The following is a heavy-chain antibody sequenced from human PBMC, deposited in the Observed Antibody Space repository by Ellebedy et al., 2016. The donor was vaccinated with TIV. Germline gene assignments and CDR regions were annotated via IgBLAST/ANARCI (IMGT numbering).Heavy chain of an antibody. V-gene: IGHV3-11*01. J-gene: IGHJ6*04. CDR3: AKGSREWLFRFHMDV. CDR1: GFTFSDYY. Sequence: GESLKISXAASGFTFSDYYMSWIRQAPGKGLEWVSYISSSGSTIYYADSVKGRFTISRDNAKNSLYLQMNSLRAEDTALYYCAKGSREWLFRFHMDVWGKGTTVTVSS. CDR2: ISSSGSTI. D-gene: IGHD3-3*01.